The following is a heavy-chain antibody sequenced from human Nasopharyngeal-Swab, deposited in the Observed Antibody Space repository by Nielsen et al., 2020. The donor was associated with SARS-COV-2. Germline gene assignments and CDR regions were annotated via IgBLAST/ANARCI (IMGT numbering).Heavy chain of an antibody. D-gene: IGHD6-13*01. J-gene: IGHJ4*02. Sequence: GSLTLSCTVSGDSIAYSTFYWGWIRQPPGKGLEWIGNIYYNGNTYQNPSLKSRLTISVDKSKNQFSLQLSSVTAADTAVYYCVRSSSWYYFDYWAQGTQVTVSS. CDR2: IYYNGNT. CDR1: GDSIAYSTFY. CDR3: VRSSSWYYFDY. V-gene: IGHV4-39*01.